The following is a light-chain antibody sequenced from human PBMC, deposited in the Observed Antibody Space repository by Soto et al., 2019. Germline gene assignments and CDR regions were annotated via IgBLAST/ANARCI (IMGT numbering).Light chain of an antibody. CDR2: GNY. CDR3: QSYDSSLSGSV. J-gene: IGLJ7*01. V-gene: IGLV1-40*01. Sequence: QSVLTQPPSVSGAPGQTVTISCTGSSSNIGAGYDVHWYQQIPGTAPKLLIYGNYNRPSGVPDRFSVSKSGTSASLAITGLQAEDEADYYCQSYDSSLSGSVFGGGTQLTVL. CDR1: SSNIGAGYD.